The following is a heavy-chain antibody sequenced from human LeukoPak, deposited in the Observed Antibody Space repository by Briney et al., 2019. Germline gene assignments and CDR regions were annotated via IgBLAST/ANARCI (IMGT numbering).Heavy chain of an antibody. CDR3: AKDAGYSSGYYNY. J-gene: IGHJ4*02. V-gene: IGHV3-21*04. Sequence: GGSLRLSCAASGFTFSSYYMNWVRQAPGKGLEWVSSISSSSSYIYYADSVKGRFTISRDNSKSTLYLQMNSLRAEDTAAYYCAKDAGYSSGYYNYWGQGSLVTVSS. CDR1: GFTFSSYY. CDR2: ISSSSSYI. D-gene: IGHD6-19*01.